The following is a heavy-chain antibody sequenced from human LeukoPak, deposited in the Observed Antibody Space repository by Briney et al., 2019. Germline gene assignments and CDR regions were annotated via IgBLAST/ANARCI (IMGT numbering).Heavy chain of an antibody. Sequence: PSETLSLTCTVSGGSISSSSYYWGWIRQPPGKGLEWIGSIYYSGSTYYNPSLKIRVTISVDTSKNQFSLKLSSVTAADTAVYYCARQKDYYDSSGDTYYFDYWGQGTLVTVSS. CDR1: GGSISSSSYY. J-gene: IGHJ4*02. V-gene: IGHV4-39*01. CDR2: IYYSGST. CDR3: ARQKDYYDSSGDTYYFDY. D-gene: IGHD3-22*01.